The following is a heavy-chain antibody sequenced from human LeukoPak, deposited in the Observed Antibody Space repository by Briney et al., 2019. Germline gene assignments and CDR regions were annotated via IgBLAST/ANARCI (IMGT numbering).Heavy chain of an antibody. Sequence: SVKVSCKASGGTFSSYAISWVRQAPGQGLEWMGRIIPILGIANYAQKFQGRVTITADKPTSTAYMELSSLRSEDTAVYYCASAYCGGDCPFDYWGQGTLVTVSS. CDR1: GGTFSSYA. CDR3: ASAYCGGDCPFDY. V-gene: IGHV1-69*04. CDR2: IIPILGIA. J-gene: IGHJ4*02. D-gene: IGHD2-21*02.